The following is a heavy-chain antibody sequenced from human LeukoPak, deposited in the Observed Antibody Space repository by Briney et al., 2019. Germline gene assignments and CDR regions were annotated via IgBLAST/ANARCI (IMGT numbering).Heavy chain of an antibody. CDR2: MNPNSGDT. CDR3: ARRPINCIITNCYVDY. V-gene: IGHV1-2*02. Sequence: ASVKVSCKASEYSFTNFYIHWVRQAPGQGLEWMGWMNPNSGDTSYAREFQDRVTMTRDTSLSTAYMELSRLRSDDTAVYFCARRPINCIITNCYVDYWGQGTLVTVSS. CDR1: EYSFTNFY. D-gene: IGHD2-2*01. J-gene: IGHJ4*02.